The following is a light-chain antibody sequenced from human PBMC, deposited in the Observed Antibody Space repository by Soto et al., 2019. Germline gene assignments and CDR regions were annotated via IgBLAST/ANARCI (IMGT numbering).Light chain of an antibody. CDR2: KVS. Sequence: MTQSPLSLPVTLGQPASSSCSSNQSRFYMDGDIYLSWFQQGPGQSPRRLIYKVSNRDSGVPDRFSGSGSGTDFTLKISRVEAEDVGVYYCMQGSHSPITFGQGTRLEIK. CDR1: QSRFYMDGDIY. J-gene: IGKJ5*01. V-gene: IGKV2-30*01. CDR3: MQGSHSPIT.